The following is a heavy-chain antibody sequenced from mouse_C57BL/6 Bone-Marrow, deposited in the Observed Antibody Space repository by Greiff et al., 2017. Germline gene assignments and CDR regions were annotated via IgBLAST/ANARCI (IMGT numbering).Heavy chain of an antibody. CDR1: GYSFPDYN. CDR3: ARGYDYDYAMDY. D-gene: IGHD2-4*01. Sequence: ELRLMGSEPGRVKPGASVKISCKASGYSFPDYNRNWVKQSNGKSLEWIGVINPNYGTTSYNQKFKGKATLTVDQSSSTAYMQLNSLTSEDSAVYYCARGYDYDYAMDYWGQGTSVTVSS. V-gene: IGHV1-39*01. CDR2: INPNYGTT. J-gene: IGHJ4*01.